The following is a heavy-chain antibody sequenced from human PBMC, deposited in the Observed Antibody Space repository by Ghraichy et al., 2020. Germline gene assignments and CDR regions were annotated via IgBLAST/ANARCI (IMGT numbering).Heavy chain of an antibody. Sequence: GGSLRLSCAAPGITFSNVWMSWVRQAPGKGLEWVGRIKTTGTTDYAAPVKGRFTIPRDDSKKMLYLQMNSLKTEDTAAYYCTTYNQKDAFDFWGQGTVVTVSS. CDR1: GITFSNVW. V-gene: IGHV3-15*05. J-gene: IGHJ3*01. CDR2: IKTTGTT. CDR3: TTYNQKDAFDF. D-gene: IGHD1-14*01.